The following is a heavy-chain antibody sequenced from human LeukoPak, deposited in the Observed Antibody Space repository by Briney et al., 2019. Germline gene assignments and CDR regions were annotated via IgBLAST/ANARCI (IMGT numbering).Heavy chain of an antibody. V-gene: IGHV4-61*02. CDR3: ARWDSDYYAFDL. Sequence: PSETLSLTCTVSGGSISSGNYYWSWIRQPAGRGLEWIGRISTSGSTNYNPSLKSRVTISIDTSKNHFSLKLSSMTAADTAVYYCARWDSDYYAFDLWGQGTMVTVSS. J-gene: IGHJ3*01. CDR1: GGSISSGNYY. CDR2: ISTSGST. D-gene: IGHD3-22*01.